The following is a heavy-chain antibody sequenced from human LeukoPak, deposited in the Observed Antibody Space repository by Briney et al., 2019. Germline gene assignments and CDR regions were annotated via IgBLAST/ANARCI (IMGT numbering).Heavy chain of an antibody. CDR2: INAGNGNT. D-gene: IGHD3-10*01. CDR3: ARDHYYGSGTLYGMDV. J-gene: IGHJ6*04. CDR1: GYTFTSYA. V-gene: IGHV1-3*01. Sequence: ASVKVSCKASGYTFTSYAMHWVRQAPGQRLEWMGWINAGNGNTKYSQKFQGRVTITRDTSASTAYMELSSLRSEDTAVNYCARDHYYGSGTLYGMDVWGKGTTVTVSS.